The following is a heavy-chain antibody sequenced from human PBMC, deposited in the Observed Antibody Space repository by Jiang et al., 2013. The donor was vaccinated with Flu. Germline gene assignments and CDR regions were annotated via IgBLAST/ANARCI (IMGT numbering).Heavy chain of an antibody. CDR1: GYTFTNYA. D-gene: IGHD6-13*01. J-gene: IGHJ6*02. CDR2: INTNTGNP. Sequence: QSGSELKRPGASVKVSCKSSGYTFTNYAVNWVRQAPGQGLDFMGWINTNTGNPTYAQGFTGRFVFSLDTSVSTAYLQISSLKAEDTAVYYCARGPPAPGIAAAGTYSNYGMDVWGQGTTVTVSS. CDR3: ARGPPAPGIAAAGTYSNYGMDV. V-gene: IGHV7-4-1*02.